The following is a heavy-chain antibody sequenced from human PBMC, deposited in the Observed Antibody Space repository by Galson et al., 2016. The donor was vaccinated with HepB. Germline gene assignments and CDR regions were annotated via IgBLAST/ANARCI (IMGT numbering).Heavy chain of an antibody. CDR1: GFTFSTYA. J-gene: IGHJ4*02. V-gene: IGHV3-30-3*01. CDR2: ISSDGSNK. CDR3: ARAGYCGGDCYSGLADY. Sequence: SLRLSCAASGFTFSTYAMHWVRQAPGKGLEWVAVISSDGSNKYYADSVKGRFTISRDNSKNTLYLLMNSLRPEDTTVYYCARAGYCGGDCYSGLADYWGQGILVTVS. D-gene: IGHD2-21*02.